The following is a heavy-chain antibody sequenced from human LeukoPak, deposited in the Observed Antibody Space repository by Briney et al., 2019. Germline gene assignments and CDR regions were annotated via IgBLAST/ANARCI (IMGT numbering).Heavy chain of an antibody. CDR2: IYYGGST. D-gene: IGHD2/OR15-2a*01. V-gene: IGHV4-59*12. CDR3: GRGFSSAPYYYYYYIDV. CDR1: GGSISSYY. Sequence: SETLSLTCTVSGGSISSYYWSWIRQPPGKGLEWIGYIYYGGSTNYNPSLKSRVTISVDTSKNQFSLKLSPVTAADTAVYSFGRGFSSAPYYYYYYIDVWGKGTTVTVSS. J-gene: IGHJ6*03.